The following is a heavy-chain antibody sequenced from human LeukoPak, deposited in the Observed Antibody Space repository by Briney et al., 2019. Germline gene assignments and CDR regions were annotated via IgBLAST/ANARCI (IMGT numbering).Heavy chain of an antibody. CDR2: IYSGGST. Sequence: PGGSLRLSCAASGFTVSSNYMSWVRQAPGKRREWVSVIYSGGSTYYADSVKGRFTISRDNSKNTLYLQMNSLRVEDTAVYYCAREIYCSASSCTGGVFDIWGQGTMVTVSS. V-gene: IGHV3-53*01. J-gene: IGHJ3*02. CDR1: GFTVSSNY. CDR3: AREIYCSASSCTGGVFDI. D-gene: IGHD2-15*01.